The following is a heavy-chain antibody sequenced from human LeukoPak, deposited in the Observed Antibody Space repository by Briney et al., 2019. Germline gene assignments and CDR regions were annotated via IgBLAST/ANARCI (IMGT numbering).Heavy chain of an antibody. V-gene: IGHV4-4*07. CDR2: IYTSGST. CDR3: ERHAHGGYYDGSAKGYYYMDV. D-gene: IGHD3-22*01. J-gene: IGHJ6*03. Sequence: SETLSLTCTVSGGSISSYYWSWIRQPAGKGLEWIGRIYTSGSTNYNPSLKSRVTMSVDTSKNQFSLKLSSVTAADTAVYYCERHAHGGYYDGSAKGYYYMDVWGKGTTVTVSS. CDR1: GGSISSYY.